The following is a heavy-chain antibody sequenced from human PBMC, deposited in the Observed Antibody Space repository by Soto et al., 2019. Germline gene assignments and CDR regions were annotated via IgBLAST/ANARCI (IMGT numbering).Heavy chain of an antibody. CDR3: ARDWSYSGFEDF. Sequence: PWGSLRLSCEVSGFTFSFYWMSWVRQAPGKGLEWVANINQDGSEINFVDSVKGRFTISRDNAKNLLYLQMNSLRVEDTAVYYCARDWSYSGFEDFWGQGTQVTVSS. J-gene: IGHJ4*02. D-gene: IGHD5-12*01. CDR1: GFTFSFYW. V-gene: IGHV3-7*03. CDR2: INQDGSEI.